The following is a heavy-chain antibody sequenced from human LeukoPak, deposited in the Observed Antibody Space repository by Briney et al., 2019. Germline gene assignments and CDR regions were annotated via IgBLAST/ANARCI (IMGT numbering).Heavy chain of an antibody. CDR2: IMPLFGTA. J-gene: IGHJ5*02. CDR3: ARDVHGDYGSGWFDP. CDR1: GGTFNNSA. D-gene: IGHD4-17*01. V-gene: IGHV1-69*05. Sequence: SVKVSCKTSGGTFNNSAISWVRQTPGQGLEWLGGIMPLFGTAGYAQKFQGRVTITKDESTRTVYLELTSLTSDDTPVYYCARDVHGDYGSGWFDPWGQGTLVSVSS.